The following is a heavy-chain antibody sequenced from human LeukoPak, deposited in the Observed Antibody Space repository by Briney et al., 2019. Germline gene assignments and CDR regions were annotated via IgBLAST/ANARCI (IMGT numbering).Heavy chain of an antibody. Sequence: PGRSLRLSCAASGFTFSSYGMHWVRQAPGKGLEWVAVISYDGSNKYYADSVKDRFTISRDNSKNTLYLQMNSLRAEDTAVYYCANVRGMDVWGQGTTVTVSS. CDR1: GFTFSSYG. V-gene: IGHV3-30*18. CDR3: ANVRGMDV. CDR2: ISYDGSNK. J-gene: IGHJ6*02.